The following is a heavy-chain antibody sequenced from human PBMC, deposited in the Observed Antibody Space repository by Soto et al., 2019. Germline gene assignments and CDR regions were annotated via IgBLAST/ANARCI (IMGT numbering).Heavy chain of an antibody. D-gene: IGHD6-6*01. J-gene: IGHJ6*02. V-gene: IGHV1-69*13. CDR3: ARAVIADRLGATKTYYYYYGMDV. CDR2: IIPIFGTA. CDR1: GGTFSSYA. Sequence: SVKVSCKASGGTFSSYAISWVRQAPGQGLEWMGGIIPIFGTANYAQKFKGRVTITADESTSTAYMELSSLRSEDTAVYYCARAVIADRLGATKTYYYYYGMDVWGQGTTVTVSS.